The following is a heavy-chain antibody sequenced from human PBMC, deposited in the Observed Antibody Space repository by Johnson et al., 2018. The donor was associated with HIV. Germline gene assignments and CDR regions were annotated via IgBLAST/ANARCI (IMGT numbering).Heavy chain of an antibody. CDR2: IKQDGTEK. CDR1: GFTFSNHW. CDR3: AREERDGINSAFDI. V-gene: IGHV3-7*01. J-gene: IGHJ3*02. D-gene: IGHD5-24*01. Sequence: MQLVESGGGLVQPGGSLRLSCAASGFTFSNHWMSWVRQAPGRGLEWVANIKQDGTEKYYVDSVKGRFTISRDNAKNSLNLQMNSLRAEDTAVYYCAREERDGINSAFDIWGQGTMVTVSS.